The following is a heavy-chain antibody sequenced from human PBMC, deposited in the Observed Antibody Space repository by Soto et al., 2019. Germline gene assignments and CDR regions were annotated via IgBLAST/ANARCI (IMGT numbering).Heavy chain of an antibody. CDR3: AKVFTPEQGNYFDY. J-gene: IGHJ4*02. Sequence: GGSLRLSCAASGFTFNIYAINWVRQAPGKGLVWVSAISVSVDSTHYADSVKGRFTISRDNYKNTVYLEMNSLRAEDTAVYYCAKVFTPEQGNYFDYWGQGTLVTVSS. V-gene: IGHV3-23*01. CDR1: GFTFNIYA. D-gene: IGHD1-26*01. CDR2: ISVSVDST.